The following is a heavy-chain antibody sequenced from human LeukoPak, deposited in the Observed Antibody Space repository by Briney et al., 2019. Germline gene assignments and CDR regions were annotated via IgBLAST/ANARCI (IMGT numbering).Heavy chain of an antibody. D-gene: IGHD3-3*01. V-gene: IGHV1-18*01. CDR3: ARDRPDDVWSCYNAFAI. J-gene: IGHJ3*02. Sequence: ASVKVSCKASGYTFTSYGISWVRQAPGQGLEWMGWISAYNGNTNSAQKVQGRVTMTTDTSTSTAYMELRSLRSDDTAVYYCARDRPDDVWSCYNAFAIWGQGTMVTVSS. CDR1: GYTFTSYG. CDR2: ISAYNGNT.